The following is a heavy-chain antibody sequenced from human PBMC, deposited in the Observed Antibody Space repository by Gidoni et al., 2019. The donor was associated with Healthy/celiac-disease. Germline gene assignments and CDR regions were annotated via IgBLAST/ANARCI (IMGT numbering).Heavy chain of an antibody. J-gene: IGHJ3*02. CDR2: ISYDGSNK. D-gene: IGHD3-3*01. V-gene: IGHV3-30*01. CDR1: GFTLSSYA. Sequence: QVQLVESGGGVVQPGRSLRLSCAASGFTLSSYAMHWVRQAPGKGLELVAVISYDGSNKYYADSVKGRFTISRDNSKNTLYLQMNSLRAEDTAVYYCARERFFFGVVIIAGDAFDIWGQGTMVTVSS. CDR3: ARERFFFGVVIIAGDAFDI.